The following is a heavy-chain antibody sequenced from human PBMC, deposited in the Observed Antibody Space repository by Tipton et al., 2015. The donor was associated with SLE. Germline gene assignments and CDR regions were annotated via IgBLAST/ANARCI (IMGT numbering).Heavy chain of an antibody. CDR1: GGSFSGHY. J-gene: IGHJ4*02. D-gene: IGHD6-6*01. V-gene: IGHV4-59*11. CDR2: IYYSGST. Sequence: LRLSCAVYGGSFSGHYWSWIRQPPGKGLEWIGYIYYSGSTNYNPSLKSRVTISVDTSKNQFSLKLSSVTAADTAVYYCARTSIAGLGDAFDIWGQGTLVTVSS. CDR3: ARTSIAGLGDAFDI.